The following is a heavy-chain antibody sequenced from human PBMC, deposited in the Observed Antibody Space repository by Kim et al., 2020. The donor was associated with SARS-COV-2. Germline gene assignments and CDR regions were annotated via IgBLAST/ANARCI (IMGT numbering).Heavy chain of an antibody. V-gene: IGHV3-15*01. CDR1: GFTFSNAW. D-gene: IGHD3-22*01. CDR3: TTGIVVGMMGNY. Sequence: GGSLRLSCAASGFTFSNAWMSWVRQAPGKGLEWVGRIKSKTDGGTTDYAAPVKGRFTISRDDSKNTLYLQMNSLKTEDTALYYCTTGIVVGMMGNYWGQGTLVTVSS. CDR2: IKSKTDGGTT. J-gene: IGHJ4*02.